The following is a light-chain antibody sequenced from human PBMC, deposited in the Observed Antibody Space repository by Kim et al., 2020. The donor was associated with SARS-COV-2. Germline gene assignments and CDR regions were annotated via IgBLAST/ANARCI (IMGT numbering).Light chain of an antibody. CDR1: QSVSSY. V-gene: IGKV3-11*01. CDR2: DAS. Sequence: GERATLSCRASQSVSSYLAWYQQKPGQAPRLLIYDASNRATGIPARFSGSGSGTDFTLTISSLEPEDFAVYYCQQRSNWPPALTFGGGTKVDIK. J-gene: IGKJ4*01. CDR3: QQRSNWPPALT.